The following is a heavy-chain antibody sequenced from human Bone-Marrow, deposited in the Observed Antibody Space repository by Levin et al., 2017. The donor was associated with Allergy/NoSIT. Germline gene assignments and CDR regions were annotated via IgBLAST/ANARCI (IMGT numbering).Heavy chain of an antibody. J-gene: IGHJ4*02. CDR1: GFTFNGYT. CDR3: ASDLPAATS. Sequence: GASVKVSCAASGFTFNGYTMSWVRQAPGKGLEWVSFISSTSSDIYYAESVKGRFTISRDNAKNSLYLQMNSLRADDTAVYYCASDLPAATSWGQGTLVTVSS. CDR2: ISSTSSDI. V-gene: IGHV3-21*01. D-gene: IGHD2-2*01.